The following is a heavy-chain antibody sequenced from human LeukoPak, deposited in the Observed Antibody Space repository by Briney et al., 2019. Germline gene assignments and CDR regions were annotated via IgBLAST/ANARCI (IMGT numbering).Heavy chain of an antibody. CDR3: ARISCSGGYCYFDF. CDR1: SGSISGSY. Sequence: TLSLTCTVSSGSISGSYWAWIRQPPGKGLEWIGYIYHAESTYYSPSLKSRVTISVDRSENQFSLRLSSVTAADTAVYYCARISCSGGYCYFDFWGQGTLVTVSS. D-gene: IGHD2-15*01. V-gene: IGHV4-30-2*01. J-gene: IGHJ4*02. CDR2: IYHAEST.